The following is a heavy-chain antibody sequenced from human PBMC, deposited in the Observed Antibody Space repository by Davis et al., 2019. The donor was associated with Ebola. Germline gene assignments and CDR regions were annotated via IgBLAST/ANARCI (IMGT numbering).Heavy chain of an antibody. D-gene: IGHD3-22*01. V-gene: IGHV4-34*09. CDR1: GGSFSGYY. J-gene: IGHJ5*02. CDR2: INHSGST. CDR3: ARSTYYYDSSGYWTNWFDP. Sequence: SETLSLTCAVYGGSFSGYYWSWIRQPPGKGLEWIGEINHSGSTDYNPSLKSRVTISVDTSKNQFSLKLSSVTAADTAVYYCARSTYYYDSSGYWTNWFDPWGQGTLVTVSS.